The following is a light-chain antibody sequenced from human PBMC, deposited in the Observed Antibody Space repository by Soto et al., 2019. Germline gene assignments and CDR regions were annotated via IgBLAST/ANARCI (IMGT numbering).Light chain of an antibody. CDR1: QGISSY. CDR3: QQLNSYPPT. J-gene: IGKJ4*01. V-gene: IGKV1-9*01. Sequence: DIQLTQSPSFLSASVGDRVTITCRASQGISSYLAWYQQKPGKAPKLLIYAASTLQSGVPSRFSGSGSGTEFTLTSSSLQPEYFATYYCQQLNSYPPTFGGGTKVEI. CDR2: AAS.